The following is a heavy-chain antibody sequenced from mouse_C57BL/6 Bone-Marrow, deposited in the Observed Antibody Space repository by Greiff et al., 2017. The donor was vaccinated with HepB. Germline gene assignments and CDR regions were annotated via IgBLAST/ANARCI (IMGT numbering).Heavy chain of an antibody. D-gene: IGHD2-10*02. V-gene: IGHV1-53*01. J-gene: IGHJ3*01. CDR1: GYTFTSYW. CDR3: ARSYGHEGWFAY. CDR2: INPSNGGT. Sequence: QVQLQQPGTELVKPGASVKLSCKASGYTFTSYWMHWVKQRPGQGLEWIGNINPSNGGTNYNEKFKSKATLTVDNSSSTAEMQLSSLTSEDSAVYYCARSYGHEGWFAYWGQGTLVTVSA.